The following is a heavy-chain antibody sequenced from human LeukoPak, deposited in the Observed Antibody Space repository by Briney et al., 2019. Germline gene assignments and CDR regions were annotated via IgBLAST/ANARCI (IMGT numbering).Heavy chain of an antibody. CDR3: ARHAGYCTGGKCYSFYYFDY. CDR2: IHPGDSDT. V-gene: IGHV5-51*01. CDR1: GYTFTNYW. J-gene: IGHJ4*02. Sequence: GESLKISCKASGYTFTNYWIGWVRHTPGKGLEGMGIIHPGDSDTRYRTSFQGQVTMSVDESTSTAYLHWTSLKASDTAIYYCARHAGYCTGGKCYSFYYFDYWGQGTLVTVSS. D-gene: IGHD2-15*01.